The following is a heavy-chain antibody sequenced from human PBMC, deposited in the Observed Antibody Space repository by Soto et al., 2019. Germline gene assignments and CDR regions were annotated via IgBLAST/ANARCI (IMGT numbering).Heavy chain of an antibody. Sequence: QVQLVESGGGLVKPGGSLRLSCAASGFTFSDYYMSWIRQAPGKGLEWVSYISSSGSTIYYADSVKGRFTISRDNAKNSLYLQMNSLRAEDTAVYYCARTSYYDFWSRPLGYYFDYWGQGTLVTVSS. CDR2: ISSSGSTI. V-gene: IGHV3-11*01. CDR1: GFTFSDYY. D-gene: IGHD3-3*01. J-gene: IGHJ4*02. CDR3: ARTSYYDFWSRPLGYYFDY.